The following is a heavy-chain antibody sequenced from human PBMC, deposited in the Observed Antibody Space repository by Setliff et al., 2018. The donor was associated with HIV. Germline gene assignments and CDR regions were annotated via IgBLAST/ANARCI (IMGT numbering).Heavy chain of an antibody. CDR1: GFTFSSYW. Sequence: PGGSLRLSCAVSGFTFSSYWMSWVRQAPGKGREWVAKIKQDGSEKYYVDSVKGRFTISRDNAKNSVYLQMNNLRAEYTALYYCARVEIYNFWSGYTYYFDYWGQGTLVTVSS. V-gene: IGHV3-7*01. J-gene: IGHJ4*02. CDR2: IKQDGSEK. D-gene: IGHD3-3*01. CDR3: ARVEIYNFWSGYTYYFDY.